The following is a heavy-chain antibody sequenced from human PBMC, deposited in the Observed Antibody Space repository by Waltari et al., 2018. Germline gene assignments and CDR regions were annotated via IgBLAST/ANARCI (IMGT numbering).Heavy chain of an antibody. CDR1: GYTFTSYG. J-gene: IGHJ4*02. V-gene: IGHV1-18*01. D-gene: IGHD3-10*01. CDR3: ARDLSTGVWFGESAFDY. CDR2: ISAYNGNT. Sequence: QVQLVQSGAEVKKPGASVKVSCKASGYTFTSYGISWVRQAPGQGLEWMGWISAYNGNTNYAQKLQGRVTMTTDTSTSTAYMELRSLRSDDTAVYYCARDLSTGVWFGESAFDYWGQGTLVTVSS.